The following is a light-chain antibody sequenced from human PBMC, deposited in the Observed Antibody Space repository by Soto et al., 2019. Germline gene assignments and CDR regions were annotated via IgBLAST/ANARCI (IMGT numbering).Light chain of an antibody. CDR3: QQANSFPIT. CDR2: DAS. CDR1: QDISRW. Sequence: DIQMTQSPSSVSASVGDRVTITCRASQDISRWLAWYQQKPGKAPKLLIHDASNLQTGVPSRFSGSGSGTDFTLTISSLQPEDFATYYCQQANSFPITFGQGTRLEI. V-gene: IGKV1-12*01. J-gene: IGKJ5*01.